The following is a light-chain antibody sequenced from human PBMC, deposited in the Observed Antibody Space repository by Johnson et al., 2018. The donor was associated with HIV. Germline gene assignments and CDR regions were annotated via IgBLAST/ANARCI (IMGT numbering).Light chain of an antibody. Sequence: QSVLTQPPSVSAAPGQKVTISCSGSSSNIGNNYVSWYQQLPGTAPKLLIYENNKRPSGIPDRFSGSKSGTSATLGITGLQTGDEADYYCGTWASNLSAYVFGPGTKVTVL. J-gene: IGLJ1*01. CDR2: ENN. V-gene: IGLV1-51*02. CDR3: GTWASNLSAYV. CDR1: SSNIGNNY.